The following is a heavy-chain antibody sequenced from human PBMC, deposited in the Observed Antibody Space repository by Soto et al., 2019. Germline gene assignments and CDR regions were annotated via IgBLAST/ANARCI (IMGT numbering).Heavy chain of an antibody. Sequence: QVQLVESGGGVVQPGRSLRLSCAVSGFTFSSYGMHWVRQAPGKGLEWVAVISYDGSNKYYADSVKGRFTISRDNSKNTLYLQMNSLRAEDTAVYYCAKDQSYYGSVSKPRNNYYYFGMDVWGQGTTVTVSS. CDR3: AKDQSYYGSVSKPRNNYYYFGMDV. CDR1: GFTFSSYG. CDR2: ISYDGSNK. V-gene: IGHV3-30*18. J-gene: IGHJ6*02. D-gene: IGHD3-10*01.